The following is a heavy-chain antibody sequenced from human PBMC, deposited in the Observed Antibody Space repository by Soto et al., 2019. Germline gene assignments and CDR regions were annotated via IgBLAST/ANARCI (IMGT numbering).Heavy chain of an antibody. Sequence: GASVKVSCKASGYTFTGYYMHWVRQAPGQGLEWMGWINPNSGGTNYAQKFQGWVTMTRDTSISTAYMELSRLRSDDTAVYYCARDAGQYSSGWYYFDYWGQGTLVTVSS. J-gene: IGHJ4*02. CDR1: GYTFTGYY. V-gene: IGHV1-2*04. D-gene: IGHD6-19*01. CDR3: ARDAGQYSSGWYYFDY. CDR2: INPNSGGT.